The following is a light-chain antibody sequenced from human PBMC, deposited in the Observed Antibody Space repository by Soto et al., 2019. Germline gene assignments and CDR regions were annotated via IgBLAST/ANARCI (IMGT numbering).Light chain of an antibody. Sequence: EIALTQSPCTLAFAAGEIVTLSCRVSQSVDSKYFSWYQQKPGQAPRLLIYGGSRRATGVPDRFSGAGSGTDFTLTISRLEPEDFAVFYCQQYAFSPRTFGQGTRLEIK. CDR1: QSVDSKY. CDR2: GGS. J-gene: IGKJ5*01. V-gene: IGKV3-20*01. CDR3: QQYAFSPRT.